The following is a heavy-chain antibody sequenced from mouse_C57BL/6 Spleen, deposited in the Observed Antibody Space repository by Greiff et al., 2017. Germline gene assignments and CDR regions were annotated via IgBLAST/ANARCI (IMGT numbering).Heavy chain of an antibody. CDR3: ARFRDWYFDV. Sequence: EVQLQQSGPVLVKPGASVKMSCKASGYTFTDYYMNWVKQSHGKSLEWIGVINPYNGGTSYNQKFKGKDTLTVDKSSSTAYMELNSLTSEDSAVYYCARFRDWYFDVWGTGTTVTVSS. J-gene: IGHJ1*03. V-gene: IGHV1-19*01. CDR1: GYTFTDYY. CDR2: INPYNGGT.